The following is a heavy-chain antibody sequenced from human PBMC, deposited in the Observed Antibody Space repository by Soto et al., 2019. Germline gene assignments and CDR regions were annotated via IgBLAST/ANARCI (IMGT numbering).Heavy chain of an antibody. CDR2: INAGNGNT. J-gene: IGHJ5*02. D-gene: IGHD3-10*01. CDR1: GYTFTSYA. Sequence: QVQLVQSGAEVKKPGASVKVSCKASGYTFTSYAMHWVRQAPGQRLEWMGWINAGNGNTKYSQKFQGRVTITRDTSASTAYRELSSLRSEDTAVYYCARRGSGSYYNSFDPWGQGTLVTVSS. V-gene: IGHV1-3*01. CDR3: ARRGSGSYYNSFDP.